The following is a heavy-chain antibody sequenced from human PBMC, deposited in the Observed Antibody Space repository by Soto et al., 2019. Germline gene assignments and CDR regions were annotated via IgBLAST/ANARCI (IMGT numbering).Heavy chain of an antibody. CDR2: IIPIFGTA. J-gene: IGHJ6*02. V-gene: IGHV1-69*06. Sequence: SVKVSCKASGGTFSSYAISWVRQAPGQGREWMGGIIPIFGTANYAQKFQGRVTITADKSTSTAYMELSSLRSEDTAVYYCAGAQRHSYCSSTSCYPTYYYYYGMGVWGQGXTVTVSS. CDR3: AGAQRHSYCSSTSCYPTYYYYYGMGV. D-gene: IGHD2-2*01. CDR1: GGTFSSYA.